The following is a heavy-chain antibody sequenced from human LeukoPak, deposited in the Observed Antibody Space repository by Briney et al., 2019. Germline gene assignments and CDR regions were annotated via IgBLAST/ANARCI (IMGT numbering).Heavy chain of an antibody. CDR1: GGSISSGDYY. V-gene: IGHV4-30-4*08. Sequence: SQTLSLTCTVSGGSISSGDYYWSWIRQPPGKGLEWIGYIYYSGSTYYNPSLKSRVTISVDTSKNQFSLKLSSVTAADTAVYYCARDKRGVPAAKDYWGQGTLVTVSS. D-gene: IGHD2-2*01. CDR3: ARDKRGVPAAKDY. CDR2: IYYSGST. J-gene: IGHJ4*02.